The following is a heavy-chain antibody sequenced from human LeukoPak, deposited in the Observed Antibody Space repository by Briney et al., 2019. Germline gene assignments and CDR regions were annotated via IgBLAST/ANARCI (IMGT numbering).Heavy chain of an antibody. CDR3: ARETSDSSGYIPLFDY. J-gene: IGHJ4*02. CDR2: IKQDGSEK. V-gene: IGHV3-7*03. CDR1: GFTFTSYW. D-gene: IGHD3-22*01. Sequence: PGGSLRLSCAASGFTFTSYWMSWVRQAPGKGLEWVANIKQDGSEKYYVDSVKGQFTISRDNSKNTLYLQMNSLRAEDTALYHCARETSDSSGYIPLFDYWGQGTLVTVSS.